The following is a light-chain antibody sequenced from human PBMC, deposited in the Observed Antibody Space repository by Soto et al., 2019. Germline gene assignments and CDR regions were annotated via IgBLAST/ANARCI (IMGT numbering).Light chain of an antibody. V-gene: IGKV3-11*01. CDR1: QSISAH. CDR3: QQRSDPIT. Sequence: EIVLTQSPATLSLSPGARATLSCRASQSISAHLAWYQQKPGQAPRLLIYDASNRATGIPARFGGSGSGTDFTLTISSLEPEDFAIYYCQQRSDPITFGQGKRREIK. J-gene: IGKJ5*01. CDR2: DAS.